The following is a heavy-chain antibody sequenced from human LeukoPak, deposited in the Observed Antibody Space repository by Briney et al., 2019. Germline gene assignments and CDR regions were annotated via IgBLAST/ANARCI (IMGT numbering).Heavy chain of an antibody. CDR1: GFSVSRHY. Sequence: GSLRLSCAASGFSVSRHYMNWVRQAPGKGLEWVSVIDSGGSTYYEDSVTGRFTISRDISKNTLYLQMNSLRAEDTAVYYCARVPGDSSGYYLLFHFDYWGQGTLVTVSS. CDR3: ARVPGDSSGYYLLFHFDY. D-gene: IGHD3-22*01. V-gene: IGHV3-66*01. CDR2: IDSGGST. J-gene: IGHJ4*02.